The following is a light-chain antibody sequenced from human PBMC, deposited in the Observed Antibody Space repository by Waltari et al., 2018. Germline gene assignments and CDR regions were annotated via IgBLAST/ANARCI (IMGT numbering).Light chain of an antibody. CDR1: QSILDNANNRNY. CDR2: WAS. CDR3: QQYSALPDS. V-gene: IGKV4-1*01. Sequence: DIVMTQSPDSLAVSLGARATINCKSSQSILDNANNRNYLSWYQQRSGQPPKVLFYWASSRKSVVPDRFSASGSGANFTLTITNLQSEDVGLYYCQQYSALPDSFGQGTKLEVK. J-gene: IGKJ2*03.